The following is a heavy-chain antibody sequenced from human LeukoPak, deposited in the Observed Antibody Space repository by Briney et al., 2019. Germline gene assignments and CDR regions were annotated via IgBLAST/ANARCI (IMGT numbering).Heavy chain of an antibody. CDR1: GGSIGRYY. D-gene: IGHD2-21*01. CDR3: ATVGVAVPTTMRYYYMHV. V-gene: IGHV4-59*01. J-gene: IGHJ6*03. CDR2: IYDSGST. Sequence: PSETLSLTCTISGGSIGRYYWSWIRQPPGKGLEWIGYIYDSGSTIYNASLKSRVTASIDRSKNTISLKLSFVTAADTAVYYCATVGVAVPTTMRYYYMHVWGKGTTVTVSS.